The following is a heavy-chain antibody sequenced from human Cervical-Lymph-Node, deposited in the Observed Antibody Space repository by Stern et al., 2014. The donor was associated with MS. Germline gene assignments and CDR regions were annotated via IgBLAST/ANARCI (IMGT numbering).Heavy chain of an antibody. CDR1: GGSISSTTSF. J-gene: IGHJ5*02. D-gene: IGHD2-2*01. V-gene: IGHV4-31*03. CDR3: ARGGLNTSPGFDP. CDR2: IYYSGTT. Sequence: QVQLQESGPGLVMPSQTLSLTCTVSGGSISSTTSFWHWIRQHPGKGLEYIGFIYYSGTTSYNPSLQSRVTTSIDTSKNQFSLKLTSVTAADTAVYYCARGGLNTSPGFDPWGQGTLITVSS.